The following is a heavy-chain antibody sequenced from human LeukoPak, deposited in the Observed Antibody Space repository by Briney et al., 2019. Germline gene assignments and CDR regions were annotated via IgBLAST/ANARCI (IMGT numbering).Heavy chain of an antibody. J-gene: IGHJ6*03. V-gene: IGHV4-34*01. CDR3: ARKYYYYYYMDV. Sequence: SETLSLTCAVYGGSFSGYYWSWIRQPPGKGLEWIGEINHSGSTNYNPSLKSRVTISVDTSKNQFSLKLSSVTAADTAVYYCARKYYYYYYMDVWGTGTTVTISS. CDR2: INHSGST. CDR1: GGSFSGYY.